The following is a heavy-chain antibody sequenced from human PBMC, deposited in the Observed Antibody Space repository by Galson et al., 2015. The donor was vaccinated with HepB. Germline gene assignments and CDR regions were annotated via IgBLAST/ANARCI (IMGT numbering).Heavy chain of an antibody. J-gene: IGHJ4*02. V-gene: IGHV3-23*01. CDR2: ITGGGRT. CDR1: GFDFSTHA. Sequence: SLRLSCAASGFDFSTHAMSWVRQAPGKGLEWVSTITGGGRTNYAESVTGRFTISRDNSENTVYLQMSSLRADDTAVYYCARDSGYVSGWYAGRGGFDYWGQGTLVTVSS. D-gene: IGHD6-19*01. CDR3: ARDSGYVSGWYAGRGGFDY.